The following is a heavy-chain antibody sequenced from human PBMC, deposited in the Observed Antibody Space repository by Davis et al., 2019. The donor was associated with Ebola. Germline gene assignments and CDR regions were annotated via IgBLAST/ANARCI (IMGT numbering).Heavy chain of an antibody. J-gene: IGHJ3*02. CDR3: ARHKPGVEVAFDI. CDR1: EYSFTSHW. V-gene: IGHV5-51*01. Sequence: GESLKISCKGFEYSFTSHWIGWVRQIPGKGLECMGIIYPRDSDTRYSASFQGQVTMSVDRSINTAFLQWSSLKESDTAVYYCARHKPGVEVAFDIWGQGTMVTVSS. D-gene: IGHD5-24*01. CDR2: IYPRDSDT.